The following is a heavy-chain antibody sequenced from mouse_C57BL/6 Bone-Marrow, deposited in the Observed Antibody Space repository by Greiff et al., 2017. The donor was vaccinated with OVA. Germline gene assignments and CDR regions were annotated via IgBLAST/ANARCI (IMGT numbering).Heavy chain of an antibody. V-gene: IGHV1-50*01. CDR3: ARGNYDYWYFDV. CDR2: IDPSDSYT. D-gene: IGHD2-4*01. Sequence: QVQLQQPGAELVKPGASVKLSCKASGYTFTSYWMQWVKQRPGQGLEWIGEIDPSDSYTNYNQKFKGKATLTVDTSSSTAYMQLSSLTSEDSAVYYGARGNYDYWYFDVWGTGTTVTVSS. J-gene: IGHJ1*03. CDR1: GYTFTSYW.